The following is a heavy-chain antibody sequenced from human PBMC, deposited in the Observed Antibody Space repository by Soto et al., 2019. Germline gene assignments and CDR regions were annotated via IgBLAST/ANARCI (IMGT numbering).Heavy chain of an antibody. CDR3: ARDRDSYYYYMDV. J-gene: IGHJ6*03. CDR2: ISAYNGNT. V-gene: IGHV1-18*01. Sequence: YAFTRYGKKWVRQAPGQGLEWMGWISAYNGNTNYAQKLQGRVTMTTDTSTSTAYMELRSLRSDDTAVYYCARDRDSYYYYMDVWGKGTTVTVSS. D-gene: IGHD3-10*01. CDR1: YAFTRYG.